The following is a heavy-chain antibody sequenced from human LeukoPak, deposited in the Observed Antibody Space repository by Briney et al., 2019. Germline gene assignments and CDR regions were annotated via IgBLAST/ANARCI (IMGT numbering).Heavy chain of an antibody. D-gene: IGHD4-17*01. CDR3: AREAFNYGDHYFDY. J-gene: IGHJ4*02. V-gene: IGHV3-74*01. CDR2: MNSDGSST. CDR1: GFTLSSYW. Sequence: PGGTLRLSCAASGFTLSSYWMHWVPQAPGKGLVWVSRMNSDGSSTTYADSVKGRFTISRDNAKNALYLQMSSLRAEDTAVYHCAREAFNYGDHYFDYWGQGTLVTVSS.